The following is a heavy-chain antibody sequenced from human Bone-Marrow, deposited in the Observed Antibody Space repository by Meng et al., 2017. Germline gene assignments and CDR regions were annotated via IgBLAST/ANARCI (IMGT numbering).Heavy chain of an antibody. J-gene: IGHJ5*02. CDR1: GGTFSSYA. D-gene: IGHD2-21*01. V-gene: IGHV1-69*05. CDR2: IIPIFGTA. Sequence: QGQLGQSGAGVKKPGSSGKVSCKASGGTFSSYAISWVRQAPGQGLEWMGGIIPIFGTANYAQKFQGRVTITTDESTSTAYMELSSLRSEDTAVYYCARVGEYEFDPWGQGTLVTVSS. CDR3: ARVGEYEFDP.